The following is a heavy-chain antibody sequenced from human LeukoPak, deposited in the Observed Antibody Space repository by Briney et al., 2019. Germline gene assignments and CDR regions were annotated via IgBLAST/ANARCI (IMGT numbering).Heavy chain of an antibody. D-gene: IGHD3-10*01. CDR2: INHSGST. CDR1: GGSFSGYY. CDR3: ARGRRPPIRGWFDP. Sequence: SETLSLTCAVYGGSFSGYYWSWIRQPPGEGLEWIGEINHSGSTNYNPSLKSRVTISVDTSKNQFSLKLSSVTAADTAVYYCARGRRPPIRGWFDPWGQGTLVTVSS. V-gene: IGHV4-34*01. J-gene: IGHJ5*02.